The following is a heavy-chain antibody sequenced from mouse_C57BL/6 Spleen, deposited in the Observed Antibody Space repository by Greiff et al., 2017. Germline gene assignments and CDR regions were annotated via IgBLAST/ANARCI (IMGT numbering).Heavy chain of an antibody. V-gene: IGHV1-64*01. J-gene: IGHJ4*01. CDR1: GYTFTSYW. D-gene: IGHD2-2*01. CDR3: ARGREGYYDAMDY. Sequence: QVQLQQPGAELVKPGASVKLSCKASGYTFTSYWMHWVKQRPGQGLEWIGMIHPNSGSTNYNEKFKSKATLTVDKSSSTAYMQLSSLTSEDSAVYYCARGREGYYDAMDYWGQGTSVTVSS. CDR2: IHPNSGST.